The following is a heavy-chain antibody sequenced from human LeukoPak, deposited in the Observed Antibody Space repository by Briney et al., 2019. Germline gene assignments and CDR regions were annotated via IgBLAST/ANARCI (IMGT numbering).Heavy chain of an antibody. V-gene: IGHV4-61*02. Sequence: SQTLSLTCTVSGGSISSGSYYWSWIRQPAGKGLEWLGRIYTSGSTSYNPSLKSRVTISVDTSKNQFSLKLSSVTAADTAVYYCAREEDCSSTSCYVVWGKGTTVTVSS. D-gene: IGHD2-2*01. CDR2: IYTSGST. J-gene: IGHJ6*04. CDR1: GGSISSGSYY. CDR3: AREEDCSSTSCYVV.